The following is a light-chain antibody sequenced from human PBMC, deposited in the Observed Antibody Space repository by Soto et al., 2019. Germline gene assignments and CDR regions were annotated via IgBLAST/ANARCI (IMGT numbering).Light chain of an antibody. CDR2: AAS. CDR1: QAISSY. CDR3: HHPRWT. J-gene: IGKJ1*01. Sequence: DIQLTQSPSFLSASVGDIVTITCRASQAISSYLAWYQQKPGKAPKLLIYAASTLQSGVPSRFSGSGSGTEFTLTISSLQPEDFEAYYCHHPRWTLGQGTKVDIK. V-gene: IGKV1-9*01.